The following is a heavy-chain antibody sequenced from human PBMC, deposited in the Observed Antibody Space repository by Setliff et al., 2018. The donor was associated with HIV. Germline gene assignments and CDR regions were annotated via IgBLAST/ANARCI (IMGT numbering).Heavy chain of an antibody. V-gene: IGHV3-21*01. J-gene: IGHJ6*03. CDR2: ISSSSSYI. Sequence: GESLKISCAASGFTFSSYSMNWVRQAPGKGLEWVSSISSSSSYIYYADSVKGRFTISRDNAKNSLYLQMNSLRAEDTAVYYCARSGSGSYYRNYYYYMDVWGKGTTVTVSS. CDR1: GFTFSSYS. CDR3: ARSGSGSYYRNYYYYMDV. D-gene: IGHD3-10*01.